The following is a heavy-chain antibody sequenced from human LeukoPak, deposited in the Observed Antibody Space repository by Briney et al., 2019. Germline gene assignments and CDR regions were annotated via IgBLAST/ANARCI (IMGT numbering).Heavy chain of an antibody. CDR2: IKQDGSEK. CDR3: ARDIVRGAAAGTKYMDV. D-gene: IGHD6-13*01. V-gene: IGHV3-7*01. CDR1: GFTFSSYW. J-gene: IGHJ6*03. Sequence: GGSLRLSCAASGFTFSSYWMSWVRQAPGKGLEWVANIKQDGSEKYYVDSVKGRFTISRDNAKNSLYLQMNSLRAEDTAVYYCARDIVRGAAAGTKYMDVWGKGTTVTVS.